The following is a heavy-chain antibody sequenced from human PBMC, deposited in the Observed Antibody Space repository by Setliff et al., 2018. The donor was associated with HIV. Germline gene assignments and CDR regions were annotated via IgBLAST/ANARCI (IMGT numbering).Heavy chain of an antibody. J-gene: IGHJ5*02. CDR1: SESIVSYY. Sequence: SETLSLTCAVSSESIVSYYWNWIRQPPGRGLEWIGYIHTSGRTKYNPSLKSRRTILVDTSKKQYSLRLTSVTAADTAVYYCSRAAYEAVDWLDPGGQGTLVTVSS. CDR3: SRAAYEAVDWLDP. V-gene: IGHV4-4*08. D-gene: IGHD3-3*01. CDR2: IHTSGRT.